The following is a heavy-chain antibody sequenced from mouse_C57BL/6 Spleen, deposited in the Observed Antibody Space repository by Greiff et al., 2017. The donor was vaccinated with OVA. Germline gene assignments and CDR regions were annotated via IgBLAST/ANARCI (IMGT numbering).Heavy chain of an antibody. CDR2: IRLKSDNYAT. Sequence: EVKVIESGGGLVQPGGSMKLSCVASGFTFSNYWMNWVRQSPEKGLEWVAQIRLKSDNYATHYAESVKGRFTISRDDSKSSVYLQMNNLRAEDTGIYYCTGGYGSSSWYFDVWGTGTTVTVSS. CDR3: TGGYGSSSWYFDV. J-gene: IGHJ1*03. CDR1: GFTFSNYW. V-gene: IGHV6-3*01. D-gene: IGHD1-1*01.